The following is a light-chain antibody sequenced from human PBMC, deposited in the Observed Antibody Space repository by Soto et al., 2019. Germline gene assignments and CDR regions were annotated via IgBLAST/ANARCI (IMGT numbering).Light chain of an antibody. V-gene: IGKV1-9*01. Sequence: DIQMTQSPSSLSASVGDRVTITCRASQGISSYLAWYQQKPGKAPKLLIYAASTLQSGVPSRFSGSGSGTEFTLTISSLQPEDFATYYCQQLNSYPPGLTFGGGTKVDI. J-gene: IGKJ4*01. CDR3: QQLNSYPPGLT. CDR1: QGISSY. CDR2: AAS.